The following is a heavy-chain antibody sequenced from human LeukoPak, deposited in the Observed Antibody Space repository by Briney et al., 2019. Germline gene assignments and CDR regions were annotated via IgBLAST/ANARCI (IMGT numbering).Heavy chain of an antibody. D-gene: IGHD2-21*01. J-gene: IGHJ4*02. Sequence: GGSLRLSCAASGFTFSSYEMNWVRQAPGKGLEWVAYISTSVSTTYYADSVKGRFTISRDNGKNSLYLQMNSLSAEDTAVYYCARYGRLGGESFDYWGEGTLVTVSS. CDR1: GFTFSSYE. CDR3: ARYGRLGGESFDY. V-gene: IGHV3-48*03. CDR2: ISTSVSTT.